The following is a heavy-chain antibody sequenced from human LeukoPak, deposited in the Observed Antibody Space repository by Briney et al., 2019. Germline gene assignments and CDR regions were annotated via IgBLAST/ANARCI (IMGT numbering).Heavy chain of an antibody. CDR2: INPNSGGT. V-gene: IGHV1-2*02. D-gene: IGHD3-10*01. CDR1: VYTFTCYY. J-gene: IGHJ4*02. Sequence: ASVTVSFKSSVYTFTCYYLHWVRQAPAQGLDGMGWINPNSGGTNYAQKFQGRVTMTRDTSISPAYMELSRLRSDDTAVYYCASGDMVRGVTTDYWGQGTLVTVSS. CDR3: ASGDMVRGVTTDY.